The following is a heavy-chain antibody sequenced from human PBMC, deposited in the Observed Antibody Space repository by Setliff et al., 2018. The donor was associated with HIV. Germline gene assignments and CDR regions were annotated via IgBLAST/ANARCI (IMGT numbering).Heavy chain of an antibody. Sequence: PGGSLRLSCAASGFTFSSYGMHWVRQAPGKGLEWVTFIRYDGSDKYYADSVKGRFTISRDNSKNPLYLQMNSLRTEDTAVYYCARYNWNPLGYRFDYWGQGTLVTVSS. J-gene: IGHJ4*02. CDR3: ARYNWNPLGYRFDY. V-gene: IGHV3-30*02. D-gene: IGHD1-20*01. CDR2: IRYDGSDK. CDR1: GFTFSSYG.